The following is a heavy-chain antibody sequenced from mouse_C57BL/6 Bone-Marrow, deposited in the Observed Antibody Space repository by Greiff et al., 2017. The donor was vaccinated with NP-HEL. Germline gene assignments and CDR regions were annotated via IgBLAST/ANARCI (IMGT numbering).Heavy chain of an antibody. J-gene: IGHJ3*01. CDR3: ARPARTFRRRGFAY. V-gene: IGHV1-81*01. CDR1: GYTFTSYG. CDR2: IYPRSGNT. Sequence: QVQLKQSGAELARPGASVKLSCKASGYTFTSYGISWVKQRTGQGLEWIGEIYPRSGNTYYNEKFKGKATLTADKSSSTAYMELRSLTSEDSAVYFCARPARTFRRRGFAYWGQGTLVTVSA.